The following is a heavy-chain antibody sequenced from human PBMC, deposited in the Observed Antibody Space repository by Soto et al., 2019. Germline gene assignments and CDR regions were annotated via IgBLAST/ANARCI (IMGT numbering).Heavy chain of an antibody. CDR2: INAGNGNI. Sequence: SVKVSCKASGYTFTSSAIHWVRQAPGQGLEWMGWINAGNGNIKHSQKFQHRVTITRDTSASTAYMELSSLRLEDTAVYYCARDGAVAGDSNFDYWGQGTLVTVSS. V-gene: IGHV1-3*01. J-gene: IGHJ4*02. CDR1: GYTFTSSA. CDR3: ARDGAVAGDSNFDY. D-gene: IGHD6-19*01.